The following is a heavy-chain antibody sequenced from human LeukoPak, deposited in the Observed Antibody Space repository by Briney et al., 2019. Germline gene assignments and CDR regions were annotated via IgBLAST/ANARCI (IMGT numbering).Heavy chain of an antibody. CDR1: GASISSGRNY. CDR2: VYFSGSS. J-gene: IGHJ4*02. D-gene: IGHD4-17*01. V-gene: IGHV4-39*01. Sequence: SETLSLTCTVSGASISSGRNYWGWVRQSTGKGLEWIASVYFSGSSQCNPSLVSRAFISVDSSKNQVSLRLDSVTAADSAVYHCARHLSGTTTAHYFDLWGQGTLVTVSS. CDR3: ARHLSGTTTAHYFDL.